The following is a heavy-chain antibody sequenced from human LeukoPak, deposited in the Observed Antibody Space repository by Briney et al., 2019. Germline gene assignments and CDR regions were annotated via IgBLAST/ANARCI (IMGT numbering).Heavy chain of an antibody. J-gene: IGHJ2*01. CDR2: IRLGGGLT. Sequence: PGGSLRLSCAASGFTFINYPMAWVRQAPGKGLEWVSSIRLGGGLTHTADSVKGRFTISRDSSKNTLFLQMTSLRAEDTAVYYCARKISLARGPLIKGYFDLWGRGTLVTVSS. V-gene: IGHV3-23*01. CDR3: ARKISLARGPLIKGYFDL. D-gene: IGHD3-10*01. CDR1: GFTFINYP.